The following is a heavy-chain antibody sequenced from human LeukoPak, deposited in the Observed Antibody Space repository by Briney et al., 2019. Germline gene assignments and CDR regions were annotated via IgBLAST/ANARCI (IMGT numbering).Heavy chain of an antibody. D-gene: IGHD2-8*01. V-gene: IGHV4-4*07. CDR2: IYASGST. CDR1: GGSISSFY. J-gene: IGHJ3*02. Sequence: PSEPLSLTCSVSGGSISSFYWSWIRRPAGKGLEWIGRIYASGSTNYNPSLKSRVTMSVDTSKNQFSLKLSSVTAADTAVYYCARDPATMIYNAFDIWGQGTMVTVSS. CDR3: ARDPATMIYNAFDI.